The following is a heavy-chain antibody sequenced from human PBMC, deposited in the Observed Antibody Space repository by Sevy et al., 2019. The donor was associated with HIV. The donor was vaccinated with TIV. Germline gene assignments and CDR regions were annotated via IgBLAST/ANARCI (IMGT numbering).Heavy chain of an antibody. V-gene: IGHV3-7*01. D-gene: IGHD6-6*01. Sequence: GGSLRLSCAASGSTFSDYWMSWVRQTPGKGLKWVANIKPDGSEKYYVDSVKGRFTISRDNTKNSLYLQMNSLRAEDTAVYYCARGEAARPYWGQGALVTVSS. J-gene: IGHJ4*02. CDR2: IKPDGSEK. CDR3: ARGEAARPY. CDR1: GSTFSDYW.